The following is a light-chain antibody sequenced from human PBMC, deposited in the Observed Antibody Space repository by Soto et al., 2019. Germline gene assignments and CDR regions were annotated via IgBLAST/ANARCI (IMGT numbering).Light chain of an antibody. CDR3: QQYYTPPWT. CDR1: QSILYTSNNRNY. CDR2: WAS. Sequence: DILMTQSADSLAVSLGERATINCNSSQSILYTSNNRNYLAWYQQKPGQPPKLLLNWASARESGVPDRFSGSGSGTDFTLTINSLQNEDVATYYCQQYYTPPWTFGQGTKLDIK. V-gene: IGKV4-1*01. J-gene: IGKJ1*01.